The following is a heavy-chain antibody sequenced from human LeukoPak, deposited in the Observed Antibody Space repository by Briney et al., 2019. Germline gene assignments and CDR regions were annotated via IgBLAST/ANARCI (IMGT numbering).Heavy chain of an antibody. CDR1: GGSFSAYY. D-gene: IGHD2-15*01. Sequence: SETLSLTYAFYGGSFSAYYWSWVRQPPGKGLEWIGEMSHSGSTTYNPSLKSRVTISVDRSKNQFSLKLSSVTAADTALYYCARGPPVDCSGGSCQRFDYWGQGTLVTVSS. CDR2: MSHSGST. J-gene: IGHJ4*02. CDR3: ARGPPVDCSGGSCQRFDY. V-gene: IGHV4-34*01.